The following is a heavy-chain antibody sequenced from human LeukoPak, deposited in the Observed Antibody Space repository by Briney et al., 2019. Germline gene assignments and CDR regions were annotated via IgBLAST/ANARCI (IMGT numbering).Heavy chain of an antibody. CDR2: IIPIFGTA. V-gene: IGHV1-69*01. J-gene: IGHJ4*02. Sequence: SVKVSCKASGGTFSSYAISWVRQAPGQGLEWMGGIIPIFGTANYAQKFQGRVTITADETTSTAYMELSSLRSEDTAVYYCARHPPGAAGTLQYYFDYWGQGTLVTVSS. CDR1: GGTFSSYA. D-gene: IGHD6-13*01. CDR3: ARHPPGAAGTLQYYFDY.